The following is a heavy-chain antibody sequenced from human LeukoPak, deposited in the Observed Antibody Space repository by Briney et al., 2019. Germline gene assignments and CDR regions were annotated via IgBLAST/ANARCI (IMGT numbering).Heavy chain of an antibody. CDR2: ISSSSSYI. CDR3: AREFGEATIFGVVRNTRYGMDV. J-gene: IGHJ6*02. Sequence: GGSLRLSCAVSGFTFSSYSMNWVRQAPGKGLEWVSSISSSSSYIYYADSVKGRFTISRDNAKNSLYLQMNSLRAEDTAVYYCAREFGEATIFGVVRNTRYGMDVWGQGTTVTASS. V-gene: IGHV3-21*01. D-gene: IGHD3-3*01. CDR1: GFTFSSYS.